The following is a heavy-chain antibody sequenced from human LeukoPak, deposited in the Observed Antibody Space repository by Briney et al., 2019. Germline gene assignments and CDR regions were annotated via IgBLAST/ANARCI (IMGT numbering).Heavy chain of an antibody. Sequence: PSETLSLTCTVSGGSISSGGYYWSWIRQPPGKGLEWIGYIYHSGSTYYNPSLKSRVTISVDRSKNQFSLKLSSVTAADTAVYYCARTSWRAFDIWGQGTMVTVSA. CDR2: IYHSGST. D-gene: IGHD1/OR15-1a*01. CDR3: ARTSWRAFDI. V-gene: IGHV4-30-2*02. J-gene: IGHJ3*02. CDR1: GGSISSGGYY.